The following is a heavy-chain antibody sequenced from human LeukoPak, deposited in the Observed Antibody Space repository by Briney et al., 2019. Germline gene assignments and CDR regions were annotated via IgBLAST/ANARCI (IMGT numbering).Heavy chain of an antibody. Sequence: GGSLRLSCAASGFTFSSYTMHWVRLAPGKGLEYVSGLGSNGGGTYYANSVKGRFTISRDNSNNTLYLQMGSLRPEDMAIYYCARAPGNYYFDAWGQGTLVTVSS. CDR2: LGSNGGGT. J-gene: IGHJ4*02. CDR3: ARAPGNYYFDA. V-gene: IGHV3-64*01. CDR1: GFTFSSYT.